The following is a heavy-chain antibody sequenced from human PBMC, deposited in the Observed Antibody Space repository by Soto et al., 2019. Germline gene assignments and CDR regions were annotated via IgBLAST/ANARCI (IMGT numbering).Heavy chain of an antibody. CDR2: IYYSGST. V-gene: IGHV4-31*03. J-gene: IGHJ6*02. D-gene: IGHD2-2*01. CDR3: ARDYCSSTSCYAPSYYGMDV. Sequence: TSETLSLTCTVSGGYISSGGYYWSGTSQHPWKGLEWIGYIYYSGSTYYNPSLKSRVTISVDTSKNQFSLKLSSVTAADTAVYYCARDYCSSTSCYAPSYYGMDVWGQGTTVTVSS. CDR1: GGYISSGGYY.